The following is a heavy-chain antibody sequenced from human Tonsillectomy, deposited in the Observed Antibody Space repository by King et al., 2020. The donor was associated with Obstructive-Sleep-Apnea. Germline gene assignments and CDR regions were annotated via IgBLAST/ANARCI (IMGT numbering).Heavy chain of an antibody. V-gene: IGHV1-46*01. CDR1: GYTFTSYW. J-gene: IGHJ4*02. D-gene: IGHD2-21*01. Sequence: QLVQSGAEVKKPGASVRVSCKPSGYTFTSYWMAWVRQAPGQGLEWMGVINPSGGTATYAQKFQGRVTMTSDTSTTTVSMELSSLRSDDTAVYYCARAESRRLAYFDHWGQGPLVTVSS. CDR3: ARAESRRLAYFDH. CDR2: INPSGGTA.